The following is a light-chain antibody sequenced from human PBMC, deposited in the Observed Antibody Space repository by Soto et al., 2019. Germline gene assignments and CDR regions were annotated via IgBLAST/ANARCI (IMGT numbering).Light chain of an antibody. J-gene: IGKJ1*01. Sequence: IVMTRSPATLSVSPGDRATLSSMASQSVSSNLAWYQQKPVQAPRLLXYGASTRATGIPARFSGSGSGTELTLTISSLQSEDFAVYYCQQYNNWPQRTFGQGTKVDIK. CDR2: GAS. V-gene: IGKV3-15*01. CDR1: QSVSSN. CDR3: QQYNNWPQRT.